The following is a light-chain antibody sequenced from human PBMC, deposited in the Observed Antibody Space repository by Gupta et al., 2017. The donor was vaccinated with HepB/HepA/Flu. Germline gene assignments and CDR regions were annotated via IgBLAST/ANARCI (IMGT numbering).Light chain of an antibody. CDR2: DAS. Sequence: EIVLTQSPATLSLSPGERATLSCRASQSVSSYLAWYQQKPGQAPRLLIYDASNRATGIPARFSGSGSGTEFTLTISSREPEDFAVYYCQQRSNWPYTFGQGTLMEIK. J-gene: IGKJ5*01. CDR1: QSVSSY. V-gene: IGKV3-11*01. CDR3: QQRSNWPYT.